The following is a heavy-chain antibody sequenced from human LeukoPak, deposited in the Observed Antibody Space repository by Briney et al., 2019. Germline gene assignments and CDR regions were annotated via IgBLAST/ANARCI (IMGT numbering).Heavy chain of an antibody. J-gene: IGHJ4*02. V-gene: IGHV3-33*08. D-gene: IGHD4-23*01. CDR1: GFTFSDYY. CDR3: ARGRPHGNDY. Sequence: GGSLRLSCAASGFTFSDYYMNWIRQAPGKGLEWVAVIWYDGSNKYYADSVKGRFSISRDNAKNTLYLQMNSLRVEDTAVYYCARGRPHGNDYWGQGTLVTVSS. CDR2: IWYDGSNK.